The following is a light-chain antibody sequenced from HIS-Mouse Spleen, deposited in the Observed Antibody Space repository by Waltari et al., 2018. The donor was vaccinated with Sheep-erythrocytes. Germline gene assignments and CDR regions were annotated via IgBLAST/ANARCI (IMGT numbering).Light chain of an antibody. Sequence: DIQMTQSPSSLSASVGHRVTITCQASQDSSNYLNWYQQKPEKAAKLLIYDASNLETGVPSRFSGSGSGTDFTFTISSLQPEDIATYYCQQYDNLPYTFGQGTKLEIK. CDR3: QQYDNLPYT. V-gene: IGKV1-33*01. CDR1: QDSSNY. J-gene: IGKJ2*01. CDR2: DAS.